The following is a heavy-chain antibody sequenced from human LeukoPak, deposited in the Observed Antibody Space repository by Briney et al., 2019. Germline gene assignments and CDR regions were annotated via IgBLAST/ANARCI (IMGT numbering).Heavy chain of an antibody. Sequence: SETLSLTCTVSGGSISSYYWSWIRQPPGKGLEWIGYIYYSGSTNYNPSLKSRVTISVDTCKNQCSLKLSCVTAAGTAVYYCARHGRIAAAGGYSWFDPWGQGTLVTVSS. V-gene: IGHV4-59*08. CDR1: GGSISSYY. J-gene: IGHJ5*02. D-gene: IGHD6-13*01. CDR2: IYYSGST. CDR3: ARHGRIAAAGGYSWFDP.